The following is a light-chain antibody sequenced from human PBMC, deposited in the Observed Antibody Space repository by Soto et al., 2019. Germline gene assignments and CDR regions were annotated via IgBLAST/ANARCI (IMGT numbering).Light chain of an antibody. J-gene: IGKJ1*01. CDR1: QGFGND. CDR2: GXS. Sequence: IQMTQSASSLSASVRDRDTITCRAGQGFGNDLGRFQQQPGKAPKRMIYGXSSLQRGGPSRLSGSGSGTEFTLPISSLQPDYFATYYFQHYKSDSEAFGQGTKVDIK. V-gene: IGKV1-17*01. CDR3: QHYKSDSEA.